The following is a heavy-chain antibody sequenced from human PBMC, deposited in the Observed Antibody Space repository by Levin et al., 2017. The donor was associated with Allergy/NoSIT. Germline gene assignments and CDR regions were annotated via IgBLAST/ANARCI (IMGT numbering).Heavy chain of an antibody. Sequence: GESLKISCAASGFTFSSYAMHWVRQAPGKGLEWVAVISYDGSNKYYADSVKGRFTISRDNSKNTLYLQMNSLRAEDTAVYYCAREGAGDGYIGDAYDYWGQGTLVTVSS. CDR1: GFTFSSYA. D-gene: IGHD5-24*01. CDR3: AREGAGDGYIGDAYDY. V-gene: IGHV3-30-3*01. J-gene: IGHJ4*02. CDR2: ISYDGSNK.